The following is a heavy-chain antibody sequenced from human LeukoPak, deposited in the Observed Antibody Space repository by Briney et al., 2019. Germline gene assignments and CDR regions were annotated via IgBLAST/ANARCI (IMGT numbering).Heavy chain of an antibody. CDR2: ISSSSSYI. CDR3: ARDKELGATRGYYFDY. J-gene: IGHJ4*02. Sequence: GGPLRLSCAASGFTFSSYSMNWVRQAPGKGLEWVSSISSSSSYIYYADSVKGRFTISRDNAKNSLYLQMNSLRAEDTAVYYCARDKELGATRGYYFDYWGQGTLVTVSS. V-gene: IGHV3-21*01. CDR1: GFTFSSYS. D-gene: IGHD2-15*01.